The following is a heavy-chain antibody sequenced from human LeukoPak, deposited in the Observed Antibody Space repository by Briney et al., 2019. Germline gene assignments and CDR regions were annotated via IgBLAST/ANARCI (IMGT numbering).Heavy chain of an antibody. J-gene: IGHJ6*02. D-gene: IGHD6-13*01. V-gene: IGHV3-23*01. CDR2: ISGSGGST. Sequence: GGSLRLSCAASGFTFSSYAMSWVRQAPGKGLEWVSAISGSGGSTYYADSVKGRLTISRDNSKNTLYLQMNSLRAEDTAVYYCAKDSEGQQLVHYYYGMDVWGQGTTVTVSS. CDR3: AKDSEGQQLVHYYYGMDV. CDR1: GFTFSSYA.